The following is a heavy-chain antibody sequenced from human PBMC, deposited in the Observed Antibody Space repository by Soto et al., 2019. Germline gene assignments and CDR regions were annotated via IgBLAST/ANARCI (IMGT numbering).Heavy chain of an antibody. J-gene: IGHJ6*02. V-gene: IGHV1-18*01. CDR3: ARVGKYYDFWSGYQEGMDV. Sequence: GASEVSCKASGYTFTSYGISWVRQAPGQGLEWMGWISAYNGNTNYAQKLQGRVTMTTDTSTSTAYMELRSLRSDDTAVYYCARVGKYYDFWSGYQEGMDVWGQGTTVTVSS. CDR1: GYTFTSYG. CDR2: ISAYNGNT. D-gene: IGHD3-3*01.